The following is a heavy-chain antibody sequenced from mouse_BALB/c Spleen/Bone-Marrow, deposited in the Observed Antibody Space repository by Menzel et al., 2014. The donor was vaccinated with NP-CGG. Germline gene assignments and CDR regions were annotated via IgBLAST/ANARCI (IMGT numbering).Heavy chain of an antibody. J-gene: IGHJ3*01. Sequence: EAQGVESGGGLVQPGGSLRLSCATSGFTFTDNYMSWVRQPPGKALEWLGFIRNKANGYTTEYSASVKGRFTISRDNSQSILYLQMNTLRAEDSATYYCARDSDWFAYWGQGTLVTVPA. V-gene: IGHV7-3*02. CDR3: ARDSDWFAY. CDR1: GFTFTDNY. CDR2: IRNKANGYTT.